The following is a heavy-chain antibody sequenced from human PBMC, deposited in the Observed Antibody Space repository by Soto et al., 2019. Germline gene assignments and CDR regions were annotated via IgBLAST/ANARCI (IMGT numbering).Heavy chain of an antibody. CDR3: ARPPPGGNWFDR. V-gene: IGHV4-31*02. Sequence: PSETLSPTSTVSGGSISSGGYYWSSIRQHPGKGLEWIGYIYYSGSTYYNPSLKSRVTISVDTSKNQFSLTLSSVTAADTAVDYWARPPPGGNWFDRWGQGNLVTVYS. CDR1: GGSISSGGYY. CDR2: IYYSGST. J-gene: IGHJ5*02.